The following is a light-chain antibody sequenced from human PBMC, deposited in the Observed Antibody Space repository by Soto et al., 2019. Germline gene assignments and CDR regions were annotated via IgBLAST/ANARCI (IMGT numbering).Light chain of an antibody. J-gene: IGKJ1*01. CDR1: QSVSSSY. V-gene: IGKV3-20*01. Sequence: EIVLTQSPGTPSLSPGERATLSCRASQSVSSSYLAWYQQKPGQAPRPLIYGASSRAIGIPDRFSGSGSGTDFTLTISRLEPEDFAVYYCQQYGSSPWTFGQGTKV. CDR2: GAS. CDR3: QQYGSSPWT.